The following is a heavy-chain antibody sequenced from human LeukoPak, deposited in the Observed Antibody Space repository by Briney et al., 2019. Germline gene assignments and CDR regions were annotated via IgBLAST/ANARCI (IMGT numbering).Heavy chain of an antibody. D-gene: IGHD2-15*01. Sequence: GGSLRLSCAASGFTFSSYAMTWVRQAPGKGLEWLSTISGSGDRTFYADSVKGRFTIYRDNSKNTVYLQMNRLRGEDTAIYYCAKDATPYYWGRGTLVTVSS. CDR1: GFTFSSYA. J-gene: IGHJ4*02. V-gene: IGHV3-23*01. CDR2: ISGSGDRT. CDR3: AKDATPYY.